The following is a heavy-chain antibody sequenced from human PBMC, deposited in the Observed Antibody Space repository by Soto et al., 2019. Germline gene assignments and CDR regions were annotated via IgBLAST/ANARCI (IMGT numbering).Heavy chain of an antibody. CDR1: GYTFTSYD. CDR2: MNPNSGNT. J-gene: IGHJ6*02. V-gene: IGHV1-8*01. CDR3: ARERTGTTSMDV. D-gene: IGHD1-1*01. Sequence: QVQLVQSGAEVKKPGASVKVSCKASGYTFTSYDINWVRQATGQGLEWMGWMNPNSGNTGYAQKFQGRVTMTRNTSISTAYRELSSLRSEATAVYYCARERTGTTSMDVWGQGTTVTVSS.